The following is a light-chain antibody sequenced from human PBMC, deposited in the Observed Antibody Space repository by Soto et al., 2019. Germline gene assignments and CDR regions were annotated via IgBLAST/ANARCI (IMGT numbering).Light chain of an antibody. Sequence: EIVLTQSPATLSLSPGDRAVLSCRASQSVSRSLTWYQHKPGQAHRLLIYDASTRATGIPRRFSGSGSGTDFTLTISSLEPEDFAVYYCQQRSNRFGGGTKVEIK. CDR1: QSVSRS. CDR3: QQRSNR. V-gene: IGKV3-11*01. J-gene: IGKJ4*01. CDR2: DAS.